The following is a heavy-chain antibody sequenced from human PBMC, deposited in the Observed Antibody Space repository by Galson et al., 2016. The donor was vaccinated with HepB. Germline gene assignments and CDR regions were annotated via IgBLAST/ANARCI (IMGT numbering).Heavy chain of an antibody. V-gene: IGHV4-59*11. CDR1: GGSMGNHY. D-gene: IGHD2-8*02. Sequence: ETLSLTCTVSGGSMGNHYWSWIRQSPAKGLEWIGYIFYTGSTTYNPSLKSRVTISLDTSKNQFSLKLSSVTAADTAVYYCARDTVNWFDPWGQGTLVTVSS. CDR3: ARDTVNWFDP. J-gene: IGHJ5*02. CDR2: IFYTGST.